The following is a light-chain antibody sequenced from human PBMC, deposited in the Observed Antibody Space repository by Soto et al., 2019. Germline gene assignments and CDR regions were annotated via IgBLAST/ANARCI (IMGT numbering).Light chain of an antibody. V-gene: IGLV1-44*01. Sequence: QSVLTQPPSVSATPGQRVTISCSGSSSNIGSKPINWYQHLPGTAPKLLIFTNNRRPSGVPDRFSGSKSGTSGSLAITGLQAGDEADYYCATWDDSLKGPVFGGGTKVTVL. CDR1: SSNIGSKP. CDR3: ATWDDSLKGPV. J-gene: IGLJ3*02. CDR2: TNN.